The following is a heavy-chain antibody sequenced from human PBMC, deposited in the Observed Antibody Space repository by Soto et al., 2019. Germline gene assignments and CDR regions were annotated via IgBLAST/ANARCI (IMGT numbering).Heavy chain of an antibody. CDR2: IWYDRSNK. CDR3: AAKGQWELSPKFAFDI. CDR1: GFTFSSYG. V-gene: IGHV3-33*01. J-gene: IGHJ3*02. Sequence: PGGSLRLSCAASGFTFSSYGMHWVRQAPGKGLEWVAVIWYDRSNKYYADYVKGRFTISRDNSKNTLYLQMNSLRAEDTAVYYCAAKGQWELSPKFAFDIWGQGTMVTVSS. D-gene: IGHD1-26*01.